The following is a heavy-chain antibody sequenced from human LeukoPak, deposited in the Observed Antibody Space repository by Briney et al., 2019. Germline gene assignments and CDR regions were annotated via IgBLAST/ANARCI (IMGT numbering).Heavy chain of an antibody. CDR3: ATRPYAGSPNWYDP. J-gene: IGHJ5*02. D-gene: IGHD1-26*01. CDR1: GHSFTNHW. CDR2: INFGDSET. Sequence: GESLKISCKASGHSFTNHWIGWVRQLPGIGLEWVGIINFGDSETLYSPSFQGQVTISLDKSISTTYLQWRSLKASDTATYYCATRPYAGSPNWYDPWGQGTLVTVSS. V-gene: IGHV5-51*01.